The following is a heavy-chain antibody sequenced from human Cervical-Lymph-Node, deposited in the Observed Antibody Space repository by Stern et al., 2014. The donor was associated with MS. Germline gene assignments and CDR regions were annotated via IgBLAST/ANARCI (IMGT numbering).Heavy chain of an antibody. J-gene: IGHJ4*02. Sequence: QVQLGQSGAAVKKPGASVKVSCTASGYTFTGFFLHWVRQAPGQGLEWVGWINPNTGVTKSAQKFQGWVTLTRDTSINTVYMELNRLKSDDTAVFYCARGYPFFDNWGQGTLVTVSS. D-gene: IGHD2-15*01. CDR3: ARGYPFFDN. CDR1: GYTFTGFF. CDR2: INPNTGVT. V-gene: IGHV1-2*04.